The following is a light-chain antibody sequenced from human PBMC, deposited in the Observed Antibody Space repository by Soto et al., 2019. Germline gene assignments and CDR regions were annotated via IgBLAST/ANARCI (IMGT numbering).Light chain of an antibody. CDR3: CSYTSTTSFV. Sequence: QPVLTQPASVSGSPGQSITISCTGTSNDVGGYNYVSWFQQYPGKAPKFMVYDVSHRSSGVSNRFSGSKSGNTASLTISGLQAEDEADYYCCSYTSTTSFVFGTGTKVTVL. CDR1: SNDVGGYNY. J-gene: IGLJ1*01. CDR2: DVS. V-gene: IGLV2-14*01.